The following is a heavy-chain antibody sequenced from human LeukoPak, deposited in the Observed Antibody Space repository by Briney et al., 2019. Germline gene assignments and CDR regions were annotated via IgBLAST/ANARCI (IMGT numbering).Heavy chain of an antibody. Sequence: PGRSLRLSCAASGFTFSSYAMHWVRQAPGKGLEWVAVISYDGSNKYCADSVKGRFTISRDNSKNTLYLQMNSLRAEDTAVYYCAREMGIAAAGANFDYWGQGTLVTVSS. J-gene: IGHJ4*02. CDR3: AREMGIAAAGANFDY. CDR2: ISYDGSNK. CDR1: GFTFSSYA. D-gene: IGHD6-13*01. V-gene: IGHV3-30-3*01.